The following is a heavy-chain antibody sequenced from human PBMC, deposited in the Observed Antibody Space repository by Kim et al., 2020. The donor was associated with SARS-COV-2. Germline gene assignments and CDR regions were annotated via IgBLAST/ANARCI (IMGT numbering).Heavy chain of an antibody. J-gene: IGHJ6*02. D-gene: IGHD4-17*01. CDR3: TRRGRYGDYLGYYGMDV. V-gene: IGHV3-73*01. Sequence: VKGRFTISRDESKNTAYLQMSSLKTEDTAVYYCTRRGRYGDYLGYYGMDVWGQGTTVTVSS.